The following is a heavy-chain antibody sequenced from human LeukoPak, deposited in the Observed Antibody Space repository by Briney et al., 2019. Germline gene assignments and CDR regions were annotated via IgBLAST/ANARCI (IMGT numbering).Heavy chain of an antibody. V-gene: IGHV3-30*02. CDR1: GFTFSSYG. Sequence: GGSLRLSCAASGFTFSSYGMHWVRQAPGKGLEWVAFIWYDGSNKYYADSVKGRFTISRDNSKNTLYLQMNSLRAEDTAVYYCAKPPWGYSYGPYYSGALDIWGQGTMVTVSS. CDR2: IWYDGSNK. CDR3: AKPPWGYSYGPYYSGALDI. J-gene: IGHJ3*02. D-gene: IGHD5-18*01.